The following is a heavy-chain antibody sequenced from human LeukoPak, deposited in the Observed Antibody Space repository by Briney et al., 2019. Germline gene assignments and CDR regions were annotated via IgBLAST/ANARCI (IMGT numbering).Heavy chain of an antibody. Sequence: LSGGSLRLSCAASGFTFSNHAMTWVRQAPGKGLESVSAISGSGGYTYYADSVKGRFTISRDNSKNTLYLQMNSLRAEDTAIYYCAKAEGKNPTGGRWLDWGQGTLVTVSS. D-gene: IGHD6-19*01. V-gene: IGHV3-23*01. CDR1: GFTFSNHA. CDR3: AKAEGKNPTGGRWLD. J-gene: IGHJ4*02. CDR2: ISGSGGYT.